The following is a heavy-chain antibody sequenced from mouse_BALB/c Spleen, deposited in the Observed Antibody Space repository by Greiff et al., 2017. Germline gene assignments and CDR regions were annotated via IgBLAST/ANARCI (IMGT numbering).Heavy chain of an antibody. CDR3: ARNYGSGGNYYAMDY. D-gene: IGHD1-1*01. Sequence: VQLQESGAELVRPGVSVKISCKGSGYTFTDYAMHWVKQSHAKSLEWIGVISTYYGDASYNQKFKGKATMTVDKSSSTAYMELARLTSEDSAIYYCARNYGSGGNYYAMDYWGQGTSVTVSS. CDR2: ISTYYGDA. V-gene: IGHV1S137*01. J-gene: IGHJ4*01. CDR1: GYTFTDYA.